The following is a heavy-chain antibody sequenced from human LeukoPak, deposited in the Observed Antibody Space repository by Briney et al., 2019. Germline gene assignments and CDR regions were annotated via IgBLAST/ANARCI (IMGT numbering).Heavy chain of an antibody. CDR1: GFTLRSHG. Sequence: GGSLRLSCAASGFTLRSHGMHWVRQAPGKGLEWVAVISYEGSNKYYADSVKGRFIISRDNSKKTLYLQMNSLRAEDTAVYYCAKDHYDILTGYPPEGGWFDPWGQGTLVTVSS. CDR3: AKDHYDILTGYPPEGGWFDP. CDR2: ISYEGSNK. V-gene: IGHV3-30*18. J-gene: IGHJ5*02. D-gene: IGHD3-9*01.